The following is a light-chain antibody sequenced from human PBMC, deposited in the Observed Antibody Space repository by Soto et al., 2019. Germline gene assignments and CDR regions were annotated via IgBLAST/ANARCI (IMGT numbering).Light chain of an antibody. J-gene: IGKJ2*01. Sequence: DIQMTQSPSSLSASVGDRVTITCRASQSISRSLNWYQQKPGKAPKLLIYTASSLQSGVPSRFSGSGSGTDFTLTISSLQPEDFATYYFQQSYSTPPDTFGQGTKLDIK. V-gene: IGKV1-39*01. CDR2: TAS. CDR3: QQSYSTPPDT. CDR1: QSISRS.